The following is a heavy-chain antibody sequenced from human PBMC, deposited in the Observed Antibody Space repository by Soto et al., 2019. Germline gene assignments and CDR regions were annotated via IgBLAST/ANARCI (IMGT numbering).Heavy chain of an antibody. CDR1: GYTFTGYY. CDR3: ARGRRDFWSGYYIPYYYYYGMDV. CDR2: INPNSGGT. D-gene: IGHD3-3*01. J-gene: IGHJ6*02. Sequence: ASVKVSCQASGYTFTGYYMHWVRQAPGQGLEWMGWINPNSGGTNYAQKFQGWVTMTRDTSISTAYMELSRLRSDDTAVYYCARGRRDFWSGYYIPYYYYYGMDVWGQGTTVTVSS. V-gene: IGHV1-2*04.